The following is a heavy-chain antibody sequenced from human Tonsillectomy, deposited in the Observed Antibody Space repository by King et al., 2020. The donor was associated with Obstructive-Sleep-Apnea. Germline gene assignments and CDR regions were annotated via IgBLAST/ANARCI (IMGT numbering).Heavy chain of an antibody. CDR1: GFTFSSYA. V-gene: IGHV3-23*04. CDR3: AKGPPQQLVPNYFDY. CDR2: TSGSGGTT. J-gene: IGHJ4*02. Sequence: VQLVESGGGLVQPGGSLRLSCTASGFTFSSYAMSWVRQAPGKGLEWVSTTSGSGGTTYYADSVKGRFTISRDNSKNTLYLQMNSLRADDTAVYYCAKGPPQQLVPNYFDYWGQGTLVTVSS. D-gene: IGHD6-13*01.